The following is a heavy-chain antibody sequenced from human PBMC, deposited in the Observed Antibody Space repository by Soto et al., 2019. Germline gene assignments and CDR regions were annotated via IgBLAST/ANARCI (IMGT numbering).Heavy chain of an antibody. J-gene: IGHJ5*02. V-gene: IGHV4-39*01. Sequence: SETLSLTCTVSGGSISSSSYYWGWIRQPPGKGLEWIGSIYYSGSTYYNPSLKSRVTISVDTSKNQFSLKLSSVTAADTAVYYCARGRITIFGVVIPMNWFDPWGQGTLVTVSS. CDR1: GGSISSSSYY. D-gene: IGHD3-3*01. CDR3: ARGRITIFGVVIPMNWFDP. CDR2: IYYSGST.